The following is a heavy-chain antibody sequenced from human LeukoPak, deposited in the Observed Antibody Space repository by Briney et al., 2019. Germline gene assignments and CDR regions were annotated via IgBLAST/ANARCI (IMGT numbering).Heavy chain of an antibody. CDR3: ARARLDY. CDR2: IKDDGSEK. CDR1: GFTFSSYW. V-gene: IGHV3-7*04. Sequence: GGSLRLSCVGSGFTFSSYWMTWVRQAPGKGLEWVDNIKDDGSEKYSVDSVKGRFTISRDNAKNLLYLQMSSLSAEDTAVYYCARARLDYWGQGTLVTVSS. J-gene: IGHJ4*02.